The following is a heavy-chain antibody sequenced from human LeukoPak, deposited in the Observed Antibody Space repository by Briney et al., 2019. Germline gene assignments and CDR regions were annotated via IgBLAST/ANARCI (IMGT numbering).Heavy chain of an antibody. V-gene: IGHV1-69*02. Sequence: SVKVSCKASGGTFSSYTISWVRQAPGQGLEWMGRIIPILGIANYAQKFQGRVTITADKFTSTAYMELSSLRSEDTAVYYCARAYDFSLHWFDPWGQGTLVTVSS. CDR1: GGTFSSYT. D-gene: IGHD3-3*01. CDR3: ARAYDFSLHWFDP. CDR2: IIPILGIA. J-gene: IGHJ5*02.